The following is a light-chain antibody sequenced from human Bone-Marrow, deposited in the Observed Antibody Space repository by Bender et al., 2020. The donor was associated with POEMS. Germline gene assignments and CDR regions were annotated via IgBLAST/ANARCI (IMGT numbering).Light chain of an antibody. V-gene: IGLV2-23*01. CDR2: EDT. Sequence: QSALTQPPSASGSPGQSITISCTGTSSDVGPYNLVSWYQQHPGKAPKVIIYEDTKRPSGVSDRFSGSNSGNTASLTISWLQAEDEADYYCCSYVRGSPLFGGGTKLTV. CDR3: CSYVRGSPL. CDR1: SSDVGPYNL. J-gene: IGLJ2*01.